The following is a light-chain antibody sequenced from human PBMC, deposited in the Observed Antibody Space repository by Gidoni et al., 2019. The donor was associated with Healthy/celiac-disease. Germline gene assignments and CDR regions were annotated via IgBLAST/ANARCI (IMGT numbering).Light chain of an antibody. CDR2: AAS. J-gene: IGKJ1*01. V-gene: IGKV1-8*01. Sequence: AIRMTQSPSSFSASTGDRVTITCRASQGISSYLAWYQQKPGKAPKLLIYAASTLQSGVPSRFSGSGSGTDFTLTISCLQSEDFATYYCQQYYSYPWTVGQXTKVEIK. CDR3: QQYYSYPWT. CDR1: QGISSY.